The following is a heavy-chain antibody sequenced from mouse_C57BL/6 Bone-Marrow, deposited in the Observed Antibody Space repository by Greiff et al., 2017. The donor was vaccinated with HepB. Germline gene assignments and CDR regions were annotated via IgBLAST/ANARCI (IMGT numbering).Heavy chain of an antibody. J-gene: IGHJ4*01. CDR2: ISGGGGNT. CDR3: ARHYYSYYYAMDD. CDR1: GFTFSSYT. Sequence: EVKLVESGGGLVKPGGSLKLSCAASGFTFSSYTMSWVRQTPEKRLEWVASISGGGGNTYYPDSVKGRFTISRDNAKNTLYLQMSSLRSEDTALYYCARHYYSYYYAMDDWGQGTSGTVSS. V-gene: IGHV5-9*01. D-gene: IGHD1-1*01.